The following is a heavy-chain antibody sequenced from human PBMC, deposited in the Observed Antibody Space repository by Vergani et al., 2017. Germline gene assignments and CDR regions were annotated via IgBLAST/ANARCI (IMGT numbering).Heavy chain of an antibody. J-gene: IGHJ4*02. CDR3: ARAVRQLVSGFDY. CDR1: GFTVSSNY. CDR2: IYSGGRT. Sequence: EVQLVESGGGLLQPGGSLRLSCAASGFTVSSNYMSWVRQAPGQGLEWVSVIYSGGRTYYADSVKGRFTISRDNSKNTLYLQMNSLRAEDTAVYYCARAVRQLVSGFDYWGQGTLVTVSS. V-gene: IGHV3-53*01. D-gene: IGHD6-13*01.